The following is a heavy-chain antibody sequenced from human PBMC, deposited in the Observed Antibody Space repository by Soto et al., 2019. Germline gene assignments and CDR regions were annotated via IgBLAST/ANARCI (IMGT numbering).Heavy chain of an antibody. Sequence: GGSLRLSCAASGFTFSSYGMHWVRQAPGKGLEWVAVIWYDGSNKYYADSVKGRFTISRDNSKNTLYLQMNSLRAEDTAVYYCAKSSLRESSSSRYYFDYWGQGTLVTVSS. D-gene: IGHD6-6*01. CDR3: AKSSLRESSSSRYYFDY. V-gene: IGHV3-33*06. CDR2: IWYDGSNK. J-gene: IGHJ4*02. CDR1: GFTFSSYG.